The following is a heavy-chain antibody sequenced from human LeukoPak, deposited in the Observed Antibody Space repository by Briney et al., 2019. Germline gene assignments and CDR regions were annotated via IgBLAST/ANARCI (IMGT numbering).Heavy chain of an antibody. Sequence: PGGSLRLSCAASGFTFSNYGMNWVRQAPGKGLEWVSYISSSSSTIYYADSVKGRFTISRDNAKNSLYLQMNSLRDEDTAVYYCARFPHYYDSSGYSFWGQGTLVTVSS. D-gene: IGHD3-22*01. J-gene: IGHJ4*02. CDR1: GFTFSNYG. CDR3: ARFPHYYDSSGYSF. V-gene: IGHV3-48*02. CDR2: ISSSSSTI.